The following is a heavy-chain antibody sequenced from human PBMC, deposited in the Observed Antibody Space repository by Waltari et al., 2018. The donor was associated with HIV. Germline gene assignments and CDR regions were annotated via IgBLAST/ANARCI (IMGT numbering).Heavy chain of an antibody. D-gene: IGHD3-10*01. Sequence: QVQLVESGGGVVQPGRSLRLSCAASGFTFSSYGMHWVRQAPGKGRYWVAVISYDGSNKYYADSVKGRFTISRDNSKNTLYLQMNSLRAEDTAVYYCAKGRGIDYWGQGTLVTVSS. CDR3: AKGRGIDY. CDR2: ISYDGSNK. J-gene: IGHJ4*02. V-gene: IGHV3-30*18. CDR1: GFTFSSYG.